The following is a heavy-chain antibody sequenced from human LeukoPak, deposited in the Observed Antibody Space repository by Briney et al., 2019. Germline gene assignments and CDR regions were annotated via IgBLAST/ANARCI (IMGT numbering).Heavy chain of an antibody. CDR1: GGSISSGGYS. J-gene: IGHJ4*02. Sequence: PSETLSLTCAVSGGSISSGGYSWSWIRQPPGKGLEWIGYIYYSGSTYYNPPLKSRVTISVDTSKNQFSLKLSSATAADTAVYYCARASFGQQPFDYWGQGTLVTVSS. CDR3: ARASFGQQPFDY. CDR2: IYYSGST. V-gene: IGHV4-30-4*07. D-gene: IGHD6-13*01.